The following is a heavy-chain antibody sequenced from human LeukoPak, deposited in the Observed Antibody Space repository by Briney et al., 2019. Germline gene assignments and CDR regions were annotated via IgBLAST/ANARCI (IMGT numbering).Heavy chain of an antibody. Sequence: GGSLRLSCAASGFTFSSYAMSWVRQAPGKGLEWVSAISGSGGSTYYADSVKGRFTISRDNSKNTLYLQMNSLRAEDTAVYYCAKSSMITVWLYYFDYWGQGTLVTVSS. J-gene: IGHJ4*02. CDR3: AKSSMITVWLYYFDY. V-gene: IGHV3-23*01. D-gene: IGHD3-16*01. CDR2: ISGSGGST. CDR1: GFTFSSYA.